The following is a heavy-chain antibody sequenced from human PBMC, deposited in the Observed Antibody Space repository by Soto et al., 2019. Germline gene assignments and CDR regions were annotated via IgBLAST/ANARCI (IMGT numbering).Heavy chain of an antibody. CDR3: ARDRWTIGGGRLGYFDY. Sequence: GASVKVSCKASGGTFSSYAISWVRQAPGQGLEWMGGIIPIFGTANYAQKFQGRVTITADESTSTAYMELSSLRSEDTAVYYCARDRWTIGGGRLGYFDYWGQGTLVTVSS. CDR1: GGTFSSYA. J-gene: IGHJ4*02. V-gene: IGHV1-69*13. D-gene: IGHD3-16*01. CDR2: IIPIFGTA.